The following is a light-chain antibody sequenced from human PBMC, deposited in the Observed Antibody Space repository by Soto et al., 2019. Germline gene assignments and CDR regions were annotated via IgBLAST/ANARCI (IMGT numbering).Light chain of an antibody. J-gene: IGKJ2*01. Sequence: EIVMTQSPATLSVSPGERATLSCRASQSVSSNLAWYQQKPGQAPRLLIYGASTRATGIPARFSGSGSGTEFPPTLSSLQSEDLAVYCCQQYNNWPPITFGQGTKLEIK. CDR2: GAS. CDR1: QSVSSN. V-gene: IGKV3-15*01. CDR3: QQYNNWPPIT.